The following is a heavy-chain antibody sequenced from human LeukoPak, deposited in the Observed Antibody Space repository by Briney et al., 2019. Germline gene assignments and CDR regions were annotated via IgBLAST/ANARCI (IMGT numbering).Heavy chain of an antibody. CDR2: ISWNSGSI. Sequence: PGGSLRLSCAASGFTFDDYAMHWVRQAPGKGLEWASGISWNSGSIGYADSVKGRFTISRDNAKNSLYLQMNNLRAEDTALYYCAKDIGSAATYYFDYWGQGTLVTVSS. V-gene: IGHV3-9*01. CDR3: AKDIGSAATYYFDY. D-gene: IGHD6-13*01. J-gene: IGHJ4*02. CDR1: GFTFDDYA.